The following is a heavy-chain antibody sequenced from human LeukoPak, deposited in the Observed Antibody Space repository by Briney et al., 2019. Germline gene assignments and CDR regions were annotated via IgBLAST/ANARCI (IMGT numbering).Heavy chain of an antibody. D-gene: IGHD1-26*01. CDR1: GFTFSSYG. V-gene: IGHV3-30*03. Sequence: GGSLRLSCAASGFTFSSYGMHWVRQAPGKGLEWVAVISYDGSNKYYADSVKGRFTISRDNSKNTLYLQMNSLRAEDTAVYYCAVGSHTQLGYWGQETLVTVSS. CDR3: AVGSHTQLGY. CDR2: ISYDGSNK. J-gene: IGHJ4*02.